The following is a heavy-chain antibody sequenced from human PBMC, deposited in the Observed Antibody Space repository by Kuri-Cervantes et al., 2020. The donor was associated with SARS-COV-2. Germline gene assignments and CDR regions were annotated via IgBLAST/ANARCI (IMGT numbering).Heavy chain of an antibody. CDR1: GFTFSSYG. J-gene: IGHJ3*02. V-gene: IGHV3-30*19. D-gene: IGHD2-21*02. CDR2: ISYDGSNK. Sequence: GESLKISCAASGFTFSSYGMHWVRQAPGKGLEWVAVISYDGSNKYYADSVKGRFTISRDNSKNTLYLQMNSLRAEDTAVHYCARVRALCGGDCYSANDAFDIWGQGTMVTVSS. CDR3: ARVRALCGGDCYSANDAFDI.